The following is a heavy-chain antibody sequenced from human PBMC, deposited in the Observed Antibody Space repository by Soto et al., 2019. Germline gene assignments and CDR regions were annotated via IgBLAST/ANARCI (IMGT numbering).Heavy chain of an antibody. CDR1: GYTFTSYG. CDR3: ARDLLRYFDWLLYPLDY. CDR2: ISAYNGNT. Sequence: QVQLVQSGAEVKKPGASVKVSCKASGYTFTSYGISWVRQAPGQGLEWMRWISAYNGNTNYAQKLQGRVTMTTDTSTSTAYMELRSLRSDDTAVYYCARDLLRYFDWLLYPLDYWGQGTLVTVSS. V-gene: IGHV1-18*01. D-gene: IGHD3-9*01. J-gene: IGHJ4*02.